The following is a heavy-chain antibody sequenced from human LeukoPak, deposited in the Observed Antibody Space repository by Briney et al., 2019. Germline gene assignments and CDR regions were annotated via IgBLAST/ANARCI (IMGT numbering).Heavy chain of an antibody. CDR2: ISWNSGSI. Sequence: GRSLRLSCAASGFTFDDYAMHWVRQAPGKGLEWVSGISWNSGSIGYADSVKGRFTISRDNAKNSLYLQMNSLRAEDTALYYCAKESSSTGCFDYWGQGTLVTVSS. CDR1: GFTFDDYA. J-gene: IGHJ4*02. D-gene: IGHD6-19*01. V-gene: IGHV3-9*01. CDR3: AKESSSTGCFDY.